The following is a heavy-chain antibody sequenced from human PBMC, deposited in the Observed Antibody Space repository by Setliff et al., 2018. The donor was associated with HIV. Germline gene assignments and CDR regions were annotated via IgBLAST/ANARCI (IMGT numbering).Heavy chain of an antibody. D-gene: IGHD1-26*01. CDR3: SRDVGVPGRGNALDY. CDR2: IAPNSGDT. V-gene: IGHV1-2*06. J-gene: IGHJ4*02. CDR1: GYTFGYNY. Sequence: ASVKVSCKTSGYTFGYNYIHWVRQAPGQGLEWMGRIAPNSGDTKYAQKFEGRVTVTRDTSINTVYMEVSSLRSDDTAVYYCSRDVGVPGRGNALDYWGQGTQVTV.